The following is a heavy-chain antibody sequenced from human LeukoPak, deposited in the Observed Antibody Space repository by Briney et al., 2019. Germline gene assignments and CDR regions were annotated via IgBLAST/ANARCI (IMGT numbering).Heavy chain of an antibody. Sequence: SETLSLTCSVSGDSVSSGSYYWSWIRQPPEKGLEWIGYIYYSGSTNYNPSLKSRVTISVDTSKNQFSLRLSSVTAADTAVYYCARSGSGIDWYFDLWGRGTLVTVSS. CDR1: GDSVSSGSYY. V-gene: IGHV4-61*01. D-gene: IGHD6-19*01. CDR3: ARSGSGIDWYFDL. J-gene: IGHJ2*01. CDR2: IYYSGST.